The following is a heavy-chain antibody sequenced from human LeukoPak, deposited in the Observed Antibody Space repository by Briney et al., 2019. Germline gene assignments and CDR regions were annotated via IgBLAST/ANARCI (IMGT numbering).Heavy chain of an antibody. D-gene: IGHD6-19*01. CDR3: ARESVYSSGWSFDY. V-gene: IGHV3-74*01. CDR2: INDDGSDT. Sequence: GGSLRLSCAASGFTFKLYWMHWVRQVPGKRPVWVSRINDDGSDTIYADSVKGRFTISRDNAKNSLYLQMNSLRAEDTAVYYCARESVYSSGWSFDYWGQGTLVTVSS. J-gene: IGHJ4*02. CDR1: GFTFKLYW.